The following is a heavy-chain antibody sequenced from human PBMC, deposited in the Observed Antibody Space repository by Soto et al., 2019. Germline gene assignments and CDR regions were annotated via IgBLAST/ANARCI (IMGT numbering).Heavy chain of an antibody. J-gene: IGHJ6*02. CDR1: GGSISSFFYS. CDR3: ADLVVADTGMDV. V-gene: IGHV4-30-2*01. D-gene: IGHD2-15*01. CDR2: IYHSGST. Sequence: SETLSLTCAVSGGSISSFFYSWSWIRQPPGKGLEWIGYIYHSGSTYYNPSLKSRVTISVDTSKNQFSLKLSSVTAADTAVYYCADLVVADTGMDVWGQGTTVTVSS.